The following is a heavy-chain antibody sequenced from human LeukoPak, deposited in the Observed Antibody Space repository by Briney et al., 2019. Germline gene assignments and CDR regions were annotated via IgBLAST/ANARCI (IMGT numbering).Heavy chain of an antibody. D-gene: IGHD2-2*01. CDR2: IYYSGST. CDR3: ARVPRVVVPAARGYYYYGMDV. Sequence: SEALSLTCTVSGGSISSYYWSWIRQPPGKGLEWIGYIYYSGSTNYNPSLKSRVTISVDTSKNQFSLKLSPVTAADTAVYYCARVPRVVVPAARGYYYYGMDVWGQGTTVTVSS. V-gene: IGHV4-59*01. CDR1: GGSISSYY. J-gene: IGHJ6*02.